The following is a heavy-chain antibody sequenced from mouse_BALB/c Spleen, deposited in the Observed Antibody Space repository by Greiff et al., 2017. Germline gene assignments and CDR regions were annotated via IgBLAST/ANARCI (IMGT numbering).Heavy chain of an antibody. J-gene: IGHJ4*01. V-gene: IGHV5-6-4*01. CDR3: TRDPYAMDY. CDR2: ISSGGSYT. Sequence: DVKLQESGGGLVKPGGSLKLSCAASGFTFSSYTMSWVRQTPEKRLEWVATISSGGSYTYYPDSVKGRFTISRDNAKNTLYLQMSSLKSEDTAMYYCTRDPYAMDYWGQGTSVTVSS. CDR1: GFTFSSYT.